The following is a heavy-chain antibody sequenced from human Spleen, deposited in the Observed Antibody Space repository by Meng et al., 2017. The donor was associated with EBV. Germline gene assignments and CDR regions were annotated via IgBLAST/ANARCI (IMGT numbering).Heavy chain of an antibody. CDR3: ARGDVVVEAATPPDR. CDR2: IIPLFGTT. CDR1: GGTFSSYT. Sequence: QVQLVQSGAEVKKPGSSVKVSCKASGGTFSSYTFTWVRQAPGQGLEWMGGIIPLFGTTDYAEKFQGRLTITADELTYTVYMELASLRYEDAAIYYCARGDVVVEAATPPDRWGQGTLVTVYS. D-gene: IGHD2-15*01. J-gene: IGHJ5*02. V-gene: IGHV1-69*01.